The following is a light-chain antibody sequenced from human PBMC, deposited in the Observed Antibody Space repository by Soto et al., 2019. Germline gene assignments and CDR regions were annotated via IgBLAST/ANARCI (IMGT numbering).Light chain of an antibody. J-gene: IGLJ1*01. CDR1: SSDVGGYKY. V-gene: IGLV2-14*01. CDR2: GVS. Sequence: QSVLTQASALSGSTGQSISICCTGTSSDVGGYKYASWYQQHPGKAPKLMIYGVSNRPSGVSNRFSGSKYVNTASLTISGLQAEDEGDYYCSSYTNTKTQVFGTGTKVTVL. CDR3: SSYTNTKTQV.